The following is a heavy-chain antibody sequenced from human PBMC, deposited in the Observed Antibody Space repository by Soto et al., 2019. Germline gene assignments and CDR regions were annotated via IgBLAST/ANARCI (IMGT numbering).Heavy chain of an antibody. Sequence: GGSLRLSCAASGFTLSTYAMTWVRQVPEKGLEWVSAISGSGSNTYYIDSVKGRFTISRDRSKTTLFLQMNNLRAEDTAVYYCAKGGITLVRGSFEYWGQGALVTVSS. J-gene: IGHJ4*02. V-gene: IGHV3-23*01. CDR3: AKGGITLVRGSFEY. CDR1: GFTLSTYA. D-gene: IGHD3-10*01. CDR2: ISGSGSNT.